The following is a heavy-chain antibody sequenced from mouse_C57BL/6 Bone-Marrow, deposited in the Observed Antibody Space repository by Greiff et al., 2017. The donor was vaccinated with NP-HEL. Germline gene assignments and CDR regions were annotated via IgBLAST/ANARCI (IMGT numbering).Heavy chain of an antibody. CDR1: GYTFTSYW. Sequence: VQLQQPGAELVMPGASVKLSCKASGYTFTSYWMHWVKQRPGQGLEWIGEIDPSDSYTNYNQKFKGKSTLTVDKSSSTAYMQLSSLTSEDSAVYYCARSLGLTWYFDVWGTGTTVTVAS. J-gene: IGHJ1*03. CDR3: ARSLGLTWYFDV. D-gene: IGHD3-3*01. CDR2: IDPSDSYT. V-gene: IGHV1-69*01.